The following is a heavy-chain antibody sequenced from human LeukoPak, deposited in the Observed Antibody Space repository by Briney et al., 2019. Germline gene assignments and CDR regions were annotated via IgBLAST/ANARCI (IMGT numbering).Heavy chain of an antibody. J-gene: IGHJ6*03. CDR2: IFYTGST. CDR1: GGSISSSSYY. Sequence: SSETLSLTCTVSGGSISSSSYYWGWIRQPPGKGLEWIGSIFYTGSTYYNPSLKSRVTISVDTPKNQFSLKLSSVTAADTAVYYCARLHYGGNYGYYYYYMDVWGKGTTVTVSS. CDR3: ARLHYGGNYGYYYYYMDV. V-gene: IGHV4-39*01. D-gene: IGHD4-23*01.